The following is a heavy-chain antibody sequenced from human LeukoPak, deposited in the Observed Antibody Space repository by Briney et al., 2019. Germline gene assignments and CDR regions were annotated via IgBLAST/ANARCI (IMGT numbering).Heavy chain of an antibody. J-gene: IGHJ5*02. D-gene: IGHD4-17*01. CDR3: AREKDDHGDPGPLDA. CDR1: RFMFSKSW. CDR2: IYNDGSTT. V-gene: IGHV3-74*01. Sequence: GGSLRLSCAASRFMFSKSWMHWVRQVPGKGLVWVARIYNDGSTTNYADSVKGRFTISRDNAANTLFLQMFSLRAEDTAVYYCAREKDDHGDPGPLDAWGQGDLVTVSS.